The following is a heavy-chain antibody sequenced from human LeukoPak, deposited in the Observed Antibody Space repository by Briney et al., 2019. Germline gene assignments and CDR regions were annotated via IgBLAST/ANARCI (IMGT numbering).Heavy chain of an antibody. CDR3: AKCIAVAEDGFDY. J-gene: IGHJ4*02. CDR2: ISGSGGST. D-gene: IGHD6-19*01. CDR1: GFTFSTEA. Sequence: PGGSLRLSCAVSGFTFSTEAMTWVRQAPGKGLEWVSAISGSGGSTYYADSVKGRFTISRDNSKNTLYLQMNSLRAEDTAVYYCAKCIAVAEDGFDYWGQGTLVTVSS. V-gene: IGHV3-23*01.